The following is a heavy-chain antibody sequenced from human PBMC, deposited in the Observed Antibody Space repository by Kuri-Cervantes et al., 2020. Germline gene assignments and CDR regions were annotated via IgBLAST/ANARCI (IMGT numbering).Heavy chain of an antibody. J-gene: IGHJ5*02. CDR3: ARGTGFSSGWYGWFDP. D-gene: IGHD6-19*01. V-gene: IGHV7-4-1*02. CDR1: GYTFTSYA. CDR2: SNTNTGNP. Sequence: ASVKVTCKASGYTFTSYAMIWVRQAPGQGLEWMGWSNTNTGNPTYAQGFTGRFVFSLDTSVSTAYLQISSLKAEDTAVYYCARGTGFSSGWYGWFDPWGQGTLVTVSS.